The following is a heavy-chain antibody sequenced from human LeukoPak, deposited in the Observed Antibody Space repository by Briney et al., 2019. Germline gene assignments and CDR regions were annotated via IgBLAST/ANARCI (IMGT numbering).Heavy chain of an antibody. CDR1: GYTFTSYG. CDR3: ARDNSVGDYAWWFDP. Sequence: GASVKVSCKASGYTFTSYGISWVRQAPGQGLEWMGLINPSGGTTRYAQKFQGRVTMTRGLSTSTDYMELSSLRSDDTAVYFCARDNSVGDYAWWFDPWGQGTLVTVSS. J-gene: IGHJ5*02. CDR2: INPSGGTT. V-gene: IGHV1-46*01. D-gene: IGHD1-26*01.